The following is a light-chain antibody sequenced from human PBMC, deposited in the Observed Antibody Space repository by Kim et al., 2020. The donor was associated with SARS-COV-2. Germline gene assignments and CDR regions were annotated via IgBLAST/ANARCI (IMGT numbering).Light chain of an antibody. Sequence: DIQMTQSPSSLSASVGDRVTITCRASLGIGKFLHWYQHKPGKDPKLLIYAASSLQSGVPSRFSGSGSGTDFTLTISNVQPEDFATYYCQQSYSVPDTFGQGTKLEI. J-gene: IGKJ2*01. CDR2: AAS. V-gene: IGKV1-39*01. CDR1: LGIGKF. CDR3: QQSYSVPDT.